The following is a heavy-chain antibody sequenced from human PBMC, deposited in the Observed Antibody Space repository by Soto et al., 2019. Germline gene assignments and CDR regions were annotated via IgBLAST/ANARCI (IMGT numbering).Heavy chain of an antibody. CDR1: GGSISVGGYS. J-gene: IGHJ2*01. Sequence: QLQLQESGSGLVKPSQTLSLNCTVSGGSISVGGYSWSSLRQPPGKGLEWIGYIFHSGSTYYNPSSKSRFTISADGSKNLCSLELSSVTAADCAIYYCAIEVGGGSPGWYFTVWGRGTLVTVSS. V-gene: IGHV4-30-2*01. CDR3: AIEVGGGSPGWYFTV. CDR2: IFHSGST. D-gene: IGHD2-15*01.